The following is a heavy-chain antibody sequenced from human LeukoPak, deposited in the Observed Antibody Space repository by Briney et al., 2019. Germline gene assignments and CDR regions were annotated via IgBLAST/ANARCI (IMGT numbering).Heavy chain of an antibody. CDR2: INHSGST. D-gene: IGHD4-17*01. V-gene: IGHV4-39*07. CDR3: ARLGFYGDYVF. Sequence: SETLSLTCTVSGGSISSSSYYWSWIRQPPGKGLEWIGEINHSGSTNYNPSLKSRVTISVDTSKNQFSLKLSSVTAADTAVYYCARLGFYGDYVFWGQGTLVTVSS. CDR1: GGSISSSSYY. J-gene: IGHJ4*02.